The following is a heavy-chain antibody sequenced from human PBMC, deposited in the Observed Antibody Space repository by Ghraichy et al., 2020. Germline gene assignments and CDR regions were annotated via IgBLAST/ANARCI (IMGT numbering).Heavy chain of an antibody. CDR3: AKDPPYSSGGGYYGMDV. CDR1: GFTFSSYA. CDR2: ISGSGGST. D-gene: IGHD6-19*01. V-gene: IGHV3-23*01. J-gene: IGHJ6*02. Sequence: GGSLRLSCAASGFTFSSYAMSWVRQAPGKGLEWVSAISGSGGSTYYADSVKGRFTISRDNSKNTLYLQMNSLRAEDTAVYYCAKDPPYSSGGGYYGMDVWGQGTTVTVSS.